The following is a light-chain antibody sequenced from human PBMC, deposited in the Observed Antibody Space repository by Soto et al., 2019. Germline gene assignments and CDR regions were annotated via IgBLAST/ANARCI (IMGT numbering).Light chain of an antibody. CDR2: KAS. CDR1: QSISHW. CDR3: QQYDGDSAT. V-gene: IGKV1-5*03. J-gene: IGKJ1*01. Sequence: DIQMTQSPSTLSASIGDRVTITCRASQSISHWLAWFQQKPGKAPKLLIYKASTLESGVPSRFSGTGSGTYFTLVLNGLQPDDFATYYCQQYDGDSATFGPGTKVDIK.